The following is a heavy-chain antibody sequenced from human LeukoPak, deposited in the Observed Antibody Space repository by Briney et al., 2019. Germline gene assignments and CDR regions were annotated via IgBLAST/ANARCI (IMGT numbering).Heavy chain of an antibody. CDR1: GGSISSSSYY. D-gene: IGHD3-9*01. J-gene: IGHJ6*03. CDR3: ARQRREYDILTGYSSYYYMDV. Sequence: SETLSLTCTVSGGSISSSSYYWGWIRQPPGKGLEWIGSIYYSGSTYYNPSLKSRVTISVDTSKNQFSLKLSSVTAADTAVYYCARQRREYDILTGYSSYYYMDVWGKGTTVTISS. CDR2: IYYSGST. V-gene: IGHV4-39*01.